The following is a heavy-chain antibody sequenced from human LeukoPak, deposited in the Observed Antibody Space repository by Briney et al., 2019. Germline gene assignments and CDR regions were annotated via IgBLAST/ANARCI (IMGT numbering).Heavy chain of an antibody. V-gene: IGHV4-38-2*02. Sequence: SETLSLTCTVSGYSISSGYYWAWIRQPPGKGLEWIGSIYRSGSTNYNPSLKSRVTISVDTSQNQFSLKVNSVTAADTAVYYCARGDCSSTICYSPMDVWGKGTTVTVSS. CDR1: GYSISSGYY. CDR3: ARGDCSSTICYSPMDV. D-gene: IGHD2-2*01. CDR2: IYRSGST. J-gene: IGHJ6*03.